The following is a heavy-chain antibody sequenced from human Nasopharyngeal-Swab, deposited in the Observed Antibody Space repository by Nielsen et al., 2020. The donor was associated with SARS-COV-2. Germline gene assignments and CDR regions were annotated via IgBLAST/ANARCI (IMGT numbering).Heavy chain of an antibody. CDR1: GYTFTDYF. CDR2: INPNSGDT. CDR3: VRDDGDVPGITGSGPPGGF. Sequence: ASVKVSCKASGYTFTDYFMHWVRQAPGQGLEWMGRINPNSGDTKYAEIFRDRVTVTRDTSIPTVYMELSSLRSDETAVYYCVRDDGDVPGITGSGPPGGFWGQGTLVTVSS. J-gene: IGHJ4*01. V-gene: IGHV1-2*06. D-gene: IGHD3-10*01.